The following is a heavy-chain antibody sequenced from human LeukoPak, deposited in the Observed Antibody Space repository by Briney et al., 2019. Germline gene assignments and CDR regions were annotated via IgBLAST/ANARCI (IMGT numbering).Heavy chain of an antibody. D-gene: IGHD3-3*01. Sequence: GESLKISCKGSGYSFSNYWIGWVRQMPGKGLEWMGLIYPGDSDITYSPSFQGQATISADKSLSTPYLQWSSLKASDTAMYYCARLEGRWFDPWGQGTLVTVSS. CDR3: ARLEGRWFDP. V-gene: IGHV5-51*01. J-gene: IGHJ5*02. CDR2: IYPGDSDI. CDR1: GYSFSNYW.